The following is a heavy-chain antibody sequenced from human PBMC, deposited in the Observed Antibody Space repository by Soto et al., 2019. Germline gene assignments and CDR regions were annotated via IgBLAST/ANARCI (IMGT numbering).Heavy chain of an antibody. CDR3: ARRGAAAPFDY. D-gene: IGHD6-13*01. V-gene: IGHV5-51*01. CDR2: IYPGDPDT. J-gene: IGHJ4*02. Sequence: GESLKISCKGSGYRFISYWIAWVRQMPGKGLEWMGIIYPGDPDTRYSPSFQGQVTMSADKSISTVYLHWSSLKASDTAVYYCARRGAAAPFDYWGQGTMVTVSS. CDR1: GYRFISYW.